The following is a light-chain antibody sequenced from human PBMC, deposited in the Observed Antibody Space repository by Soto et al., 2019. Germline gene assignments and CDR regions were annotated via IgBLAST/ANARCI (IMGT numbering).Light chain of an antibody. CDR3: HQTFLSPPT. Sequence: DIQMTQSPSSLSASVGDRVTITCRASQNVGDHLNWYQQKPGTAPKLLFSRASRLQSGVTSRFTGSGVSTEFTLTISSLQPEDFATYYCHQTFLSPPTFGQGTKVEIK. V-gene: IGKV1-39*01. CDR1: QNVGDH. J-gene: IGKJ1*01. CDR2: RAS.